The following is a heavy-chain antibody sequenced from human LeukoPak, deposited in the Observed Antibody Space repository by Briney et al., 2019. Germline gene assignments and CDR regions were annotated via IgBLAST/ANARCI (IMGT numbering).Heavy chain of an antibody. V-gene: IGHV3-21*01. CDR2: ISSSSSYI. Sequence: GGSLRLSCAAPGFTFRSYGMTWVRQAPGKGLEWVSSISSSSSYIYYADSVKGRFTISRDNAKNSLYLQMNSLRAEDTAVYYCARDVLRFLSPRDVWGQGTTVTVSS. J-gene: IGHJ6*02. CDR1: GFTFRSYG. D-gene: IGHD3-3*01. CDR3: ARDVLRFLSPRDV.